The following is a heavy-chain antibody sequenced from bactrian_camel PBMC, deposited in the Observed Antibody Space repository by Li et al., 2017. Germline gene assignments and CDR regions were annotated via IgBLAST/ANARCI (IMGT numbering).Heavy chain of an antibody. V-gene: IGHV3S54*01. J-gene: IGHJ4*01. Sequence: VQLVESGGGSVQAGGSLRLSCAASVYLASFDCMGWFRQGPGKEREGVANINPGSGIANYTDSVQGRFTISQDHPKNTVYLQMNNLKPEDTAMYYCATAQGYIDPWFPRANYNYWGQGTQVTVS. CDR3: ATAQGYIDPWFPRANYNY. CDR1: VYLASFDC. CDR2: INPGSGIA. D-gene: IGHD5*01.